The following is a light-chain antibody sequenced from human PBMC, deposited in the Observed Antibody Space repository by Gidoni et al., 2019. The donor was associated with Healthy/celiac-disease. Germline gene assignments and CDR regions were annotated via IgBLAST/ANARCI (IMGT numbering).Light chain of an antibody. J-gene: IGKJ2*01. Sequence: AIQLTQPPSSLSASVGDRVTITCRASQGISSALAWYQQKPGKAPKLLIYDASSLESGVPSRCSGSGSGTDFTLTISSLQAEDLAAYYCQQFNSYPYTFGQGTKLEIK. CDR3: QQFNSYPYT. CDR1: QGISSA. CDR2: DAS. V-gene: IGKV1-13*02.